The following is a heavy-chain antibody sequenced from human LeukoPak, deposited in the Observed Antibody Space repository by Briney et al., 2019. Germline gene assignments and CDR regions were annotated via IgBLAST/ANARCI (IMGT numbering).Heavy chain of an antibody. V-gene: IGHV3-21*04. CDR1: GFTFSSYS. D-gene: IGHD2-2*01. CDR2: ISSSSSYI. J-gene: IGHJ5*02. Sequence: GGSLRLSCAASGFTFSSYSMNWVRQAPGKGLEWVSSISSSSSYIYYADSVKGRFTISRDNSKTTLYLQMNSLRAEDTAVYYCAKVYDNQLLFNWFDPWGQGTLVTVSS. CDR3: AKVYDNQLLFNWFDP.